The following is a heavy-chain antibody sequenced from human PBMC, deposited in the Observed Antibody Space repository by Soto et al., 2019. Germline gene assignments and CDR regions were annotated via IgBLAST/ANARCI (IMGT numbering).Heavy chain of an antibody. CDR2: ISGSGGST. Sequence: GGSLRLSCAASGFTFSSYAMSWVRQAPGKGLERVSAISGSGGSTYYADSVKGRFTISRDNSKNTLYLQMNSLRAEDTAVYYCAKDSHSSSWYLYYGMDVWGQGTTVTVSS. CDR1: GFTFSSYA. J-gene: IGHJ6*02. D-gene: IGHD6-13*01. V-gene: IGHV3-23*01. CDR3: AKDSHSSSWYLYYGMDV.